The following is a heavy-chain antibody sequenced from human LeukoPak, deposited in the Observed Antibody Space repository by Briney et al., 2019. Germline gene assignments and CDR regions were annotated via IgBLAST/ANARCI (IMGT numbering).Heavy chain of an antibody. CDR2: ISYDGSNK. J-gene: IGHJ4*02. CDR3: AKDGHDFWSGYYFDY. V-gene: IGHV3-30*04. Sequence: GRSLRLSCAASGFTFSSYAMHWVRQAPGKGLEWVAVISYDGSNKYYADSVKGRFTISRDNSKNTLYLQMNSLRAEDTAVYYCAKDGHDFWSGYYFDYWGQGTLVTVSS. CDR1: GFTFSSYA. D-gene: IGHD3-3*01.